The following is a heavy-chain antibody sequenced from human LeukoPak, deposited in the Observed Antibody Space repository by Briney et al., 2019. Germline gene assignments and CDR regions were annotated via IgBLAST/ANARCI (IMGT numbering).Heavy chain of an antibody. CDR3: AKDPGLSGYSHYLDY. J-gene: IGHJ4*02. D-gene: IGHD3-22*01. CDR2: ISGSGGST. V-gene: IGHV3-23*01. Sequence: GGSLRLSCAASGLTFSSYAMSWVRQAPGKGLEWVSAISGSGGSTYYADSVKGRFTISRDNSKNTLYLQMNSLRAEDTAVYYCAKDPGLSGYSHYLDYWGQGTLVTVSS. CDR1: GLTFSSYA.